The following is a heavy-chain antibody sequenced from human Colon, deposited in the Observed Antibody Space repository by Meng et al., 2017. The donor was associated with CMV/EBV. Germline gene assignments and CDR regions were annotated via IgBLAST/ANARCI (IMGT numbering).Heavy chain of an antibody. J-gene: IGHJ5*02. Sequence: LPCAVPGGSFSDYYWSWIRQPPGQGLEWIGEINHSGSTNYNPSLKSRVTISVDTSKNQFSLQLNSVTAADTAVYYCATFTLRYFDWPWGQGTLVTVSS. D-gene: IGHD3-9*01. V-gene: IGHV4-34*01. CDR2: INHSGST. CDR1: GGSFSDYY. CDR3: ATFTLRYFDWP.